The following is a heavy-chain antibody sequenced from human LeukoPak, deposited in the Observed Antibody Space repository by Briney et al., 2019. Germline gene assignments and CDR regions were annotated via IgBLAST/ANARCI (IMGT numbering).Heavy chain of an antibody. D-gene: IGHD1-26*01. J-gene: IGHJ4*02. V-gene: IGHV1-8*01. CDR1: GYTFTSYD. CDR2: MNPNSGNT. Sequence: ASVKVSCKASGYTFTSYDINWVRQATGQGLEWMGWMNPNSGNTGYAQKFQGRVTMTRNTSISTAYMELSSLRSEDTAVYYCARGFIDSGSYSNDYWGQRTLVTVSS. CDR3: ARGFIDSGSYSNDY.